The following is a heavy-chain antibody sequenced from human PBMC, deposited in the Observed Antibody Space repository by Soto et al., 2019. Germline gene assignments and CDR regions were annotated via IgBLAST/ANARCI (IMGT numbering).Heavy chain of an antibody. CDR1: GGTFSSYA. J-gene: IGHJ4*02. CDR2: IIPIFGTA. D-gene: IGHD2-8*01. Sequence: ASVKVSCKASGGTFSSYAISWVRQAPGQGLEWMGGIIPIFGTANYAQKFQGRVTITADESTSTAYMELSSLRSEDTAVYYCARTLGYCTNGVCPETDYWGQGTLVTVSS. CDR3: ARTLGYCTNGVCPETDY. V-gene: IGHV1-69*13.